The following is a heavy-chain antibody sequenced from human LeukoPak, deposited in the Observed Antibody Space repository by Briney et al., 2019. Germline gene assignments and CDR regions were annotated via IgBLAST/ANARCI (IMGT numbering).Heavy chain of an antibody. CDR3: AKDPLAYNSGWYYFDY. Sequence: GGPLRLSCVASGFTFRSYAMHWVRKAPGKGLEGLAFIRYDGTINYYVVSVKGRFTSSRDDSKNTLYLQMNSLRTEDAAVYYCAKDPLAYNSGWYYFDYWGQGTLVTVSS. V-gene: IGHV3-30*02. CDR1: GFTFRSYA. D-gene: IGHD6-19*01. J-gene: IGHJ4*02. CDR2: IRYDGTIN.